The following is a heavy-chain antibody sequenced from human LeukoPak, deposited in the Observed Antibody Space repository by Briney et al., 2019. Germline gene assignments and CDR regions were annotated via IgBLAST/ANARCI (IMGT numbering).Heavy chain of an antibody. CDR3: ASESTSNFYMDV. D-gene: IGHD2-2*01. J-gene: IGHJ6*03. CDR2: IIPIFGTA. CDR1: GGTFSSYA. V-gene: IGHV1-69*05. Sequence: RGASVRVSCKASGGTFSSYAFSWVRQAPGQGLEWMGGIIPIFGTASYAQKFQGRVTIATDESTSTAYMELSSLRSEDTAVYYCASESTSNFYMDVWGKGTTVTVSS.